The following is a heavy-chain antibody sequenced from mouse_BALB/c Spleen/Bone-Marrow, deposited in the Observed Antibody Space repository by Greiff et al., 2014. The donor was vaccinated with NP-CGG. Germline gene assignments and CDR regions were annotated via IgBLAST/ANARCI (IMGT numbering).Heavy chain of an antibody. Sequence: GGGLVQPGGSLRLSCTTSGFTFTDYFMTWVRQPPGKALEWLGFIRNKPSGYTTEYNPSVKGRFSISGDNSQGILYLQMNTLRAEDSAIYYCARDYNGYFDFWGQGTTLTVSS. V-gene: IGHV7-3*02. CDR1: GFTFTDYF. CDR2: IRNKPSGYTT. J-gene: IGHJ2*01. CDR3: ARDYNGYFDF. D-gene: IGHD6-1*01.